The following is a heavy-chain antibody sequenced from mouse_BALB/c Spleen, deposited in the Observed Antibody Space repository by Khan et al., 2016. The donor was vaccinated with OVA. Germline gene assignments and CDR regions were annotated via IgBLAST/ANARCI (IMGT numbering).Heavy chain of an antibody. CDR2: ISYSGST. Sequence: EVQLQELGPGLVKPSQSLSLTCTVTGYSITSDYAWNWIRQFPGNKLEWMGYISYSGSTSYNPSLKSRISIIRDTSKNHFFLQLNSVTTEDTATYYCANYYGYMDYWGQGISVTVSS. J-gene: IGHJ4*01. V-gene: IGHV3-2*02. CDR1: GYSITSDYA. D-gene: IGHD1-2*01. CDR3: ANYYGYMDY.